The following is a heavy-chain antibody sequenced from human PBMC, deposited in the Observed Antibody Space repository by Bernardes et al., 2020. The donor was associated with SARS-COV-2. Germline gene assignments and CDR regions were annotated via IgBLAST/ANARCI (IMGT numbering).Heavy chain of an antibody. J-gene: IGHJ4*02. D-gene: IGHD6-13*01. V-gene: IGHV4-34*01. CDR3: ARGLRGYHLDY. CDR2: INHSGNT. CDR1: GGSFSGYY. Sequence: SETLSLTCAVYGGSFSGYYWSWIRQPPGKGLEWIGEINHSGNTNYNPSLKSRVTISVDASKKQFSLILSSVTAADTAFYYCARGLRGYHLDYWGQGTLVTVSS.